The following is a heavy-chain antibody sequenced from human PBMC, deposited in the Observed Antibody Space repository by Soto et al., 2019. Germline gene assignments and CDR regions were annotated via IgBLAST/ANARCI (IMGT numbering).Heavy chain of an antibody. CDR1: GFTFSSYA. J-gene: IGHJ4*02. CDR2: ISYDGSNK. CDR3: AAVNYYDSSGPVDY. D-gene: IGHD3-22*01. Sequence: PGGSLRLSCAASGFTFSSYAMHWVRQAPGKGLEWVAVISYDGSNKYYADSVKGRFTISRDNSKNTLYLQMNSLRAEDTAVYYCAAVNYYDSSGPVDYWGQGTLVTVSS. V-gene: IGHV3-30-3*01.